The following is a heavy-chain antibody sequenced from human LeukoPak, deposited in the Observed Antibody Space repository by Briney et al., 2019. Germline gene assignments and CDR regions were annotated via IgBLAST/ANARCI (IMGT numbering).Heavy chain of an antibody. V-gene: IGHV3-23*01. CDR3: ARELVSLGTGYFDL. Sequence: GGSLRLSCEASGFTVGTYGMTWVRQAPGKGLEWVSGITGSSTWTYYADSVRGRFTISRDNSKNTLHLQMNNLTADDTAIYYCARELVSLGTGYFDLWGRGTLVTVSS. CDR1: GFTVGTYG. CDR2: ITGSSTWT. J-gene: IGHJ2*01. D-gene: IGHD7-27*01.